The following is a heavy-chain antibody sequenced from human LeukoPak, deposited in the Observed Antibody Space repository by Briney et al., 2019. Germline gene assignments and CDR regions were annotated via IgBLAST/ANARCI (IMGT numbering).Heavy chain of an antibody. D-gene: IGHD4-23*01. CDR3: ARDLRRGRITVVTTEAFDI. V-gene: IGHV4-61*02. CDR2: IHTSGST. J-gene: IGHJ3*02. CDR1: GGSITSGSYY. Sequence: PSETLSLTCTVSGGSITSGSYYWNWIRQPAGKGLEWIGRIHTSGSTNYNPSLKSRVTISVDTSKNQFSLKLSSVTAAESAVYYCARDLRRGRITVVTTEAFDIWGQGTMVTVSS.